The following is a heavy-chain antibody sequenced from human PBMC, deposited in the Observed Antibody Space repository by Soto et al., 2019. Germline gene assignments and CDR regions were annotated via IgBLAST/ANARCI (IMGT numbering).Heavy chain of an antibody. D-gene: IGHD5-12*01. Sequence: GGSLRLSCAASGFTFDDYAMHWVRQAPGKGLEWVSGISWNSGSIGYADSVKGRFTISRDNAKNSLYLQMNSLRAEDTALYYCARTPYTSGYGRGAFDIWGQGTMVTVSS. CDR3: ARTPYTSGYGRGAFDI. J-gene: IGHJ3*02. V-gene: IGHV3-9*01. CDR1: GFTFDDYA. CDR2: ISWNSGSI.